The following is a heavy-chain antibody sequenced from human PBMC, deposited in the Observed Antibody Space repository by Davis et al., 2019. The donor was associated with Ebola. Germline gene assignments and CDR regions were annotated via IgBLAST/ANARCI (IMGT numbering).Heavy chain of an antibody. CDR1: GFTFSSYG. CDR2: ISYDGSNK. Sequence: GESLKISCAASGFTFSSYGMHWVRQAPGKGLEWVAVISYDGSNKYYADSVKGRFTISRDNSKNTLYLQMNSLRAEDTAVYYCARDRSNHGFLGGQGTPVTVSS. V-gene: IGHV3-30*03. D-gene: IGHD1-14*01. CDR3: ARDRSNHGFL. J-gene: IGHJ4*02.